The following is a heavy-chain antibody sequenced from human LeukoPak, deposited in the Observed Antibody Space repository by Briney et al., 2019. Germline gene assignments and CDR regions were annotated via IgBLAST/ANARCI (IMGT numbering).Heavy chain of an antibody. CDR2: ISSKNVI. D-gene: IGHD3-3*01. V-gene: IGHV3-48*04. J-gene: IGHJ6*03. CDR1: GFTFSRYS. Sequence: GGSLRLSCAASGFTFSRYSMNWVRQAPGKGLEWVSYISSKNVIYYADSVKDRFTISRDNAKNSLYQQMNSLRAEDTAVYYCARPLESYYYMDVWGKGTTVTVSS. CDR3: ARPLESYYYMDV.